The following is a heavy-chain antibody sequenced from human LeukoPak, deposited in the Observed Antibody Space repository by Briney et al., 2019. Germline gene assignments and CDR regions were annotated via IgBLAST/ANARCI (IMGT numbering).Heavy chain of an antibody. CDR2: FDPEDGET. J-gene: IGHJ3*02. CDR3: ATDVAAAGTGGAFDI. V-gene: IGHV1-24*01. D-gene: IGHD6-13*01. CDR1: GYTLTELS. Sequence: ASVKVPCKVSGYTLTELSMHWVRQAPGKGLEWMGGFDPEDGETIYAQKFQGRVTMTEDTSTDTAYMELSSLRSEDTAVYYCATDVAAAGTGGAFDIWGQGTMVTVSS.